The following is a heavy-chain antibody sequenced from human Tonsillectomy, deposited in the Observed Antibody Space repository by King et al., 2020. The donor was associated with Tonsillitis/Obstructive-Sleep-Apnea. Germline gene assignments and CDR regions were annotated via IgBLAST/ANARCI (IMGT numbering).Heavy chain of an antibody. CDR2: IDRSGGT. CDR1: GGSFSGYY. V-gene: IGHV4-34*01. D-gene: IGHD3-10*01. J-gene: IGHJ4*02. Sequence: VQLQQWGAGLLKPSETLSLTCAVYGGSFSGYYWSWIRQPPGKGLEWIGEIDRSGGTNYNPSLKSRVTVSVDTSKNQFSLKLSSVTAADTAVYFCAREFGSLDYWGQGTLVTVSS. CDR3: AREFGSLDY.